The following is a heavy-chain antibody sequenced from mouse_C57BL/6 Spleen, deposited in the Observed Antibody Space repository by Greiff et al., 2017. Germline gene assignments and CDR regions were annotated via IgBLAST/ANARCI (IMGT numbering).Heavy chain of an antibody. CDR3: ARSYYSNYDWVAY. CDR2: INPNNGGT. V-gene: IGHV1-22*01. CDR1: GYTFTDYN. D-gene: IGHD2-5*01. Sequence: VQLQQSGPELVKPGASVKMSCKASGYTFTDYNMHWVKQSHGKSLEWIGDINPNNGGTSYNQKFKGKATLTVNKSSSTAYMELRSLTSEDSAVYYCARSYYSNYDWVAYWGQGTLVTVSA. J-gene: IGHJ3*01.